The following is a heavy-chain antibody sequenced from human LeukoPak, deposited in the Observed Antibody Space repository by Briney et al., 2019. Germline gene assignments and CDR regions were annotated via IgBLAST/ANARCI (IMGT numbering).Heavy chain of an antibody. CDR2: ISTSSSII. CDR3: ARGTYYFDY. CDR1: GFTFSSYS. Sequence: GGSLRLSCAASGFTFSSYSMNWVSQAPGKGLEWVSYISTSSSIIYYADSVKGRFTISRDNAKNSLYLQMNSLRAEDTALYYCARGTYYFDYWGQGTLVTVSS. J-gene: IGHJ4*02. V-gene: IGHV3-48*01. D-gene: IGHD1/OR15-1a*01.